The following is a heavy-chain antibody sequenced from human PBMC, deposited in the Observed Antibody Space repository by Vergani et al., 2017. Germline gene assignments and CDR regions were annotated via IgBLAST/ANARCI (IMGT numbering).Heavy chain of an antibody. J-gene: IGHJ6*02. V-gene: IGHV3-9*01. CDR2: ISWNSGSI. D-gene: IGHD3-10*01. Sequence: EVQLVESGGGLVQPGRSLRLSCAASGFTFDDYAMHWVRQAPGKGLEWVSGISWNSGSIGYADSVKGRFTISRDNAKNSLYLQMNSLRAEDTALYYCAKDTGPNYCCYYGMDVWGQGTTVTVSS. CDR3: AKDTGPNYCCYYGMDV. CDR1: GFTFDDYA.